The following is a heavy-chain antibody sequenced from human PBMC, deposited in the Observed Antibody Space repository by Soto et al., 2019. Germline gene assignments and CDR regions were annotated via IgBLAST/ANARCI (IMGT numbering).Heavy chain of an antibody. CDR1: AFTFSSYA. D-gene: IGHD3-22*01. CDR2: ISYDGNNK. Sequence: GGSLRLSCAASAFTFSSYAMHWVRQAPGKGLEWVAVISYDGNNKHYADSVKGRFTISRDNSKNTLYLQMNSLRAEDTAVYNCARSYDSSGYYYFDYWGQGTLVTVSS. CDR3: ARSYDSSGYYYFDY. V-gene: IGHV3-30-3*01. J-gene: IGHJ4*02.